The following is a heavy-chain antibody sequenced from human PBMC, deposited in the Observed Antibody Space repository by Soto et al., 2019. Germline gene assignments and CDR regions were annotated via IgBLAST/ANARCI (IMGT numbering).Heavy chain of an antibody. CDR2: NNPSGGST. CDR1: GYTFTSYY. V-gene: IGHV1-46*01. CDR3: ARATGYYYYGMDV. J-gene: IGHJ6*02. Sequence: ASVKVSCKASGYTFTSYYMHWVRQAPGQGLEWMGINNPSGGSTSYAQKFQGRVTMTRDNSKNTLYLQMNSLRAEDTAVYYCARATGYYYYGMDVWGQGTTVTVSS.